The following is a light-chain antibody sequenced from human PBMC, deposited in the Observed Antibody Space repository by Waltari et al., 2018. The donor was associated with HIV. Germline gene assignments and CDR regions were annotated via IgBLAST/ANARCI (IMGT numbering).Light chain of an antibody. J-gene: IGLJ3*02. CDR1: ISNPGGNF. Sequence: QSVVTQPPSASGTPGQNISISCSGDISNPGGNFVYWYQQRPGTAPRLLIYRNDQRPAGVPDRVSGSKSATSASLAISGLRSEEEGDYHGSAWDNSLSHWVFGGGTKVTVL. CDR3: SAWDNSLSHWV. CDR2: RND. V-gene: IGLV1-47*01.